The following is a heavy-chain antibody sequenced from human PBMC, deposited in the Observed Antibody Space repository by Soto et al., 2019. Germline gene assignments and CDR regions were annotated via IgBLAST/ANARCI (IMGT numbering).Heavy chain of an antibody. CDR2: IIPILGIA. CDR3: ARASATPFDY. Sequence: QVQLVHSGAEVKKPGSSVKVSCKASGGTFSSYTISWVRQAPGQGLEWMGRIIPILGIANYAQKFQGRATITADKSTSTAYMELSSLSSDDTAVYYCARASATPFDYWGQGTLVTVSS. J-gene: IGHJ4*02. D-gene: IGHD2-15*01. V-gene: IGHV1-69*02. CDR1: GGTFSSYT.